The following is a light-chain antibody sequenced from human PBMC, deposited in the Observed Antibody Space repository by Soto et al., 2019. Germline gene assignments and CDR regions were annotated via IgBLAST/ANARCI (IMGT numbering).Light chain of an antibody. J-gene: IGLJ2*01. V-gene: IGLV1-36*01. Sequence: QSVLTQPPSVSEAPRQRVTISCSGSSSNIGNNAVNWYQQLPGKAPKLLIYYDDLLPSGVSDRFSGSKSGTSASLAISGLQSGDEAGYYCAAWDDSLNVVVFGGGTKLTVL. CDR1: SSNIGNNA. CDR2: YDD. CDR3: AAWDDSLNVVV.